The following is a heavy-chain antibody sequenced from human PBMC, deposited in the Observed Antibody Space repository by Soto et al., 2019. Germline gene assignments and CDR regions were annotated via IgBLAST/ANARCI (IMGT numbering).Heavy chain of an antibody. CDR1: GFTFSDYY. CDR2: ISSSGSTI. D-gene: IGHD3-3*01. CDR3: PTVPLAIAFFGLVIPHFQF. J-gene: IGHJ4*02. Sequence: GGSLRLSCAASGFTFSDYYMSWIRQAPGKGLEWVSYISSSGSTIFYADSVKGRFTISRDTAKNSLYLQMNSLRAEDTAVYYYPTVPLAIAFFGLVIPHFQFWGQGPLITXSS. V-gene: IGHV3-11*01.